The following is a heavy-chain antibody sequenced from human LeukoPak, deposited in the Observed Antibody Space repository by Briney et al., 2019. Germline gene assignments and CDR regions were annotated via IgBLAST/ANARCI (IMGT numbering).Heavy chain of an antibody. Sequence: SETLSLTCAVYGGSFSDYYWSWIRQPPRKGLEWIGEINYSGRTSYNPSLKSRVTMSVDSSKNQFSLRLSSVTAADTSVYYCARRVSHITGSGAYFIANHFDYWGQGVLVTVSS. CDR2: INYSGRT. CDR1: GGSFSDYY. CDR3: ARRVSHITGSGAYFIANHFDY. V-gene: IGHV4-34*01. D-gene: IGHD3-10*01. J-gene: IGHJ4*02.